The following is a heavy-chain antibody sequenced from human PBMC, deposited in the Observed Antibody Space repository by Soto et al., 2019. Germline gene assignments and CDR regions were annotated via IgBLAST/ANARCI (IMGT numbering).Heavy chain of an antibody. CDR3: ARDLGGPDY. D-gene: IGHD3-16*01. CDR1: CFSLSPYW. J-gene: IGHJ4*02. Sequence: LRLSFAASCFSLSPYWMHLVRQVPGRGLEWVARLSSDGFGAAYADSVKGRFFISRDIARNTLSLQMNSLRADDTAVYYCARDLGGPDYWGRGTSVTVSS. CDR2: LSSDGFGA. V-gene: IGHV3-74*03.